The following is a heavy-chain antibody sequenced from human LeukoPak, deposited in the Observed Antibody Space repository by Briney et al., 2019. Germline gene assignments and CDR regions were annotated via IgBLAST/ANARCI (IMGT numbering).Heavy chain of an antibody. D-gene: IGHD3-16*01. J-gene: IGHJ4*02. Sequence: FQGRVTITADESTSTAYMELSSLRSEDTAVYYCARDLGSVDYWGQGTLVTVSS. CDR3: ARDLGSVDY. V-gene: IGHV1-69*01.